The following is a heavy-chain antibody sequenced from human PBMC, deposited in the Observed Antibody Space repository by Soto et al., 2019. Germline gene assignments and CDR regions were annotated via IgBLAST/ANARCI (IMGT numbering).Heavy chain of an antibody. D-gene: IGHD4-17*01. CDR1: GYTFPSST. V-gene: IGHV1-18*01. J-gene: IGHJ4*02. CDR3: AIADYGDDDY. CDR2: IKAYSGNT. Sequence: QVQLVQSGAEVKKPGASVKVSCKASGYTFPSSTISWLRQAPGQGLEWMGWIKAYSGNTNYAQKLQGRVTMTTDTSTNTPYMELGSLTSDDTAMYYCAIADYGDDDYWGQGTLVTVSS.